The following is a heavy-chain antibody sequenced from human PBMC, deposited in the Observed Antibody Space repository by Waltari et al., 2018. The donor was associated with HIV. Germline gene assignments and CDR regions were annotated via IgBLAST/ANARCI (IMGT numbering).Heavy chain of an antibody. CDR2: IYYSGST. J-gene: IGHJ4*02. CDR1: GGSISSSSYY. V-gene: IGHV4-39*01. Sequence: QLQLQESGPGLVKPSETLSLTCTVSGGSISSSSYYWGWIRQPPGKGLEWIGSIYYSGSTYYNPALKSRVTISVDTSKNQFSLKLRFGTAADTAVYYCARRPYDYIWGSEKYYFDFWGQGTLVTVSS. D-gene: IGHD3-16*01. CDR3: ARRPYDYIWGSEKYYFDF.